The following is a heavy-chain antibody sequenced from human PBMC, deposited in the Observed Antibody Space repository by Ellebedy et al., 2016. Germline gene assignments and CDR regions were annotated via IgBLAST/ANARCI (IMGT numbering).Heavy chain of an antibody. CDR1: GFTFSSYA. Sequence: GGSLRLXXAASGFTFSSYAMSWVRQAPGKGLEWDSAISGSGGSTYYADSVKGRFTISRDNSKNTLYLQMNSLRAEDTAVYYCAKGDYGMDGWGQGTTVTVSS. V-gene: IGHV3-23*01. J-gene: IGHJ6*02. CDR2: ISGSGGST. CDR3: AKGDYGMDG.